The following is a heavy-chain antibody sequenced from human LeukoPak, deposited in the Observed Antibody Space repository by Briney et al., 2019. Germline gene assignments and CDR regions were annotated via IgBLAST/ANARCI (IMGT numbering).Heavy chain of an antibody. Sequence: SETLSLTCTVSGGSISSYCWSWIRQPPGKGLEWIGYIYYSGSTNYNPSLKSRVTISVDTSKNQFSLKLSSVTAADTAVYYCARGGGYNTPLFDYWGQGTLVTVSS. CDR2: IYYSGST. J-gene: IGHJ4*02. D-gene: IGHD5-24*01. CDR3: ARGGGYNTPLFDY. CDR1: GGSISSYC. V-gene: IGHV4-59*01.